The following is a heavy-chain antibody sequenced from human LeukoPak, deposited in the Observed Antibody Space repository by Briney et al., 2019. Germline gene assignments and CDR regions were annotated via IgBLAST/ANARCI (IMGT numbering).Heavy chain of an antibody. CDR1: GFTFSSYA. D-gene: IGHD6-19*01. V-gene: IGHV3-23*01. Sequence: GGSLRLSCAASGFTFSSYAMSWVRQAPGKGLEWVSAIIGSGSSTYYADSVKGRFTISRDNSKNTLFLQMNSLRAEDTAVYYCARPADGGWYRWDSWGQGTLVTVSS. CDR3: ARPADGGWYRWDS. CDR2: IIGSGSST. J-gene: IGHJ4*02.